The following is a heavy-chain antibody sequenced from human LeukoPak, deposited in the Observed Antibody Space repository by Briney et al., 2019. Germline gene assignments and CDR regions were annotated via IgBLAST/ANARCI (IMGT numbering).Heavy chain of an antibody. CDR3: VRGFCRGDSCYSAEYFQH. J-gene: IGHJ1*01. V-gene: IGHV4-34*01. CDR2: IIHNGSR. CDR1: GDSLSGYY. Sequence: KASETLSLTCDVYGDSLSGYYWTWIRQTPEKGLEWIGEIIHNGSRSVNPSLESRVTISVDTSKNQFSLKLTSVTAADKSVYYCVRGFCRGDSCYSAEYFQHWGQGTLVTVSS. D-gene: IGHD2-15*01.